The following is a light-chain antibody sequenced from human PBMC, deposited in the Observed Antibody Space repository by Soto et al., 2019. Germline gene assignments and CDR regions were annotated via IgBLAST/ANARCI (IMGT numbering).Light chain of an antibody. V-gene: IGKV3-20*01. CDR3: QQYGNSPIT. Sequence: EIVLTQSPGTLSLSPGERATLSCRASQSVSSNYLAWYQQKPGQAPRLLILGASTRATGVPDRFSGSGSGTDFTLTISRLEPADCAVYFCQQYGNSPITFGQGTRLEIK. CDR2: GAS. CDR1: QSVSSNY. J-gene: IGKJ5*01.